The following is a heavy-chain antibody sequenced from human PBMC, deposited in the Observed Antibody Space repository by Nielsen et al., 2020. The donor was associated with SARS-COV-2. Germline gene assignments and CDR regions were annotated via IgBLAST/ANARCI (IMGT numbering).Heavy chain of an antibody. V-gene: IGHV3-7*03. J-gene: IGHJ6*02. CDR3: ARVPITMVRVGYYYYYGMDV. D-gene: IGHD3-10*01. CDR2: IKLVGSAK. CDR1: GFTFSSYW. Sequence: GESLNIPCAASGFTFSSYWMSWVRPAPGKGLYWVANIKLVGSAKYYVDSVKGRFTISRDHAKNSLYLQMNGLRAEDTAVYYCARVPITMVRVGYYYYYGMDVWGQGTTVTVSS.